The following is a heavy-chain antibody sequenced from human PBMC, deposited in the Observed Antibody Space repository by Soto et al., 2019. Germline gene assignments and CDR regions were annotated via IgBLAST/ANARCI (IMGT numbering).Heavy chain of an antibody. CDR1: GGSISSYY. CDR2: IYTSGST. Sequence: SETLSLTCTVSGGSISSYYWSWIRQPAGKGLEWIGRIYTSGSTNYNPSLKRRETKSVDTSKNQISQKMRSINAADTDVNYCARDLTSSSWHQNWFDPWGQGTLVTVS. V-gene: IGHV4-4*07. J-gene: IGHJ5*02. CDR3: ARDLTSSSWHQNWFDP. D-gene: IGHD6-13*01.